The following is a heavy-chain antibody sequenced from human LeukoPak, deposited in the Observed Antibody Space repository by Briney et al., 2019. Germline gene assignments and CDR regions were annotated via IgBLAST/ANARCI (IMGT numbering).Heavy chain of an antibody. CDR3: ARTAARRFDY. D-gene: IGHD6-6*01. J-gene: IGHJ4*02. CDR1: GYTFPSYF. Sequence: ASVKVSCKASGYTFPSYFMHWVRQAPEQGLEWMGIINPTGGSTTYAQKFQGRVTMTRDTSTSTVYMELSSLRSDDTAVYYCARTAARRFDYWGQGTLVTVSS. V-gene: IGHV1-46*01. CDR2: INPTGGST.